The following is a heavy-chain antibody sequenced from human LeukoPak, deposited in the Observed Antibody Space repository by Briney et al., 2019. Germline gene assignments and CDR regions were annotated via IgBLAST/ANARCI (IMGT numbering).Heavy chain of an antibody. CDR2: INHSGST. CDR3: ARAPDTAMVNYYGMDV. J-gene: IGHJ6*02. Sequence: SETLSLTCAVYGGSFSGYYWSWIRRPPGKGLEWIGEINHSGSTNYNPSLKSRVTISVDTSKNQFSLKLSSVTAADTAVYYCARAPDTAMVNYYGMDVWGQGTTVTVSS. D-gene: IGHD5-18*01. V-gene: IGHV4-34*01. CDR1: GGSFSGYY.